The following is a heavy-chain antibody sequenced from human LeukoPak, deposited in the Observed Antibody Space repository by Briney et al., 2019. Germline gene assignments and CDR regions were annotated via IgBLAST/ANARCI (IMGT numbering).Heavy chain of an antibody. J-gene: IGHJ4*02. CDR2: IYSGGST. V-gene: IGHV3-66*01. CDR3: ARDGIAVAGTFDY. D-gene: IGHD6-19*01. Sequence: GALRLSCAASGFTFSSYAMHWVRQAPGKGLEWVSVIYSGGSTYYADSVKGRFTISRDNSKNTLYLQMNSLRAEDTAVYYCARDGIAVAGTFDYWGQGTLVTVSS. CDR1: GFTFSSYA.